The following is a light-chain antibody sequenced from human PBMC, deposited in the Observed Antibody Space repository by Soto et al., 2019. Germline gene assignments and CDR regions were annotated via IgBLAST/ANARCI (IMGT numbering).Light chain of an antibody. J-gene: IGLJ7*01. CDR1: NSNIETNH. CDR3: VVWDDSLSGVV. Sequence: QSVLPQPPSASGTPGQRVTISCSGSNSNIETNHVYWYQQLPGTAPRLLIYRSNQRPSGVPDRFSGSRSGTSASLAISGLRSEDEADYYCVVWDDSLSGVVFGGGTQLTVL. CDR2: RSN. V-gene: IGLV1-47*01.